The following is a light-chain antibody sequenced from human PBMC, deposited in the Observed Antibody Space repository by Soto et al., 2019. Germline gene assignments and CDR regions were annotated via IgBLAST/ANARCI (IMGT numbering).Light chain of an antibody. CDR1: QSISSY. Sequence: DIQMTQSPSSLSASVGDRVTITCRASQSISSYLDWCQQKPGKAPKLLIYAASNLQSGVPARFSGSGSGTDFTLTISSLQPEDFATYYCQQSYSTPTTFGQGTKLEIK. CDR2: AAS. V-gene: IGKV1-39*01. J-gene: IGKJ2*01. CDR3: QQSYSTPTT.